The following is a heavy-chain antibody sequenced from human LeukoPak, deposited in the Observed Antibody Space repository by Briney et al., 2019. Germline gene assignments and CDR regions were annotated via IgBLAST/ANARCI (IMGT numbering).Heavy chain of an antibody. CDR3: AKDPNYDSSAYYYYYGMDV. CDR2: INSDGSST. D-gene: IGHD3-22*01. CDR1: GFTFSSYW. V-gene: IGHV3-74*01. Sequence: GGSQRLSCAASGFTFSSYWMHWVRQAPGKGLVWVSRINSDGSSTSYADSAKGRFTISRDNSKNSLYLQMNSLRTEDTALYYCAKDPNYDSSAYYYYYGMDVWGQGTTVTVSS. J-gene: IGHJ6*02.